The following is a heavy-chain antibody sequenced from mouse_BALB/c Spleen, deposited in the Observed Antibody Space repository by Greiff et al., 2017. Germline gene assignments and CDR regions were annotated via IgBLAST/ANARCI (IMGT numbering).Heavy chain of an antibody. J-gene: IGHJ3*01. Sequence: EVKLVESGGGLVQPGGSRKLSCAASGFTFSSFGMHWVRQAPEKGLEWVAYISSGSSTIYYADTVKGRFTISRDNPKNTLFLQMTSLRSEDTAMYYCARGGDYDPFAYWGQGTLVTVSA. D-gene: IGHD2-4*01. CDR2: ISSGSSTI. V-gene: IGHV5-17*02. CDR1: GFTFSSFG. CDR3: ARGGDYDPFAY.